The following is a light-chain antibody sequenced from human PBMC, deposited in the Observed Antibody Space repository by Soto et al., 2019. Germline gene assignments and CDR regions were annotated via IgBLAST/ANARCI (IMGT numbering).Light chain of an antibody. Sequence: DVQRTQSPSCLSASVGDRFTITCRASQTIGSYLTWYQQKKGKAPKXXIYAASNLHSGVPSRFSGSAYGTDFNLTITGLQPEDFATYYCQQRYNTPVTFGQGTRLEIK. CDR2: AAS. CDR3: QQRYNTPVT. J-gene: IGKJ5*01. V-gene: IGKV1-39*01. CDR1: QTIGSY.